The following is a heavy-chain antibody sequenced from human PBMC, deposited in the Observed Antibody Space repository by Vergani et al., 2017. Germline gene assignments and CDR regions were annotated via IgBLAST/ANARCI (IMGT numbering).Heavy chain of an antibody. D-gene: IGHD3-22*01. Sequence: QVQLQESGPGLVKPSGTLSLTCAVSGGSISSSNWWSWVRQPPGKGLEWIGEIYHSGSTNYNPSLQSRVTISVDKSKNQFSLKLSSVTAADTAVYYCAREVRYYYDSSGIYYFDYWGQGTLVTVSS. CDR1: GGSISSSNW. CDR2: IYHSGST. CDR3: AREVRYYYDSSGIYYFDY. V-gene: IGHV4-4*02. J-gene: IGHJ4*02.